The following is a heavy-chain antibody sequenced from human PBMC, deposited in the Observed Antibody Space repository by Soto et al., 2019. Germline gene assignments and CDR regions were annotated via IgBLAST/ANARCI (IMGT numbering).Heavy chain of an antibody. Sequence: QVHLVESGGGVVQPGRSLRLSCAASGFTFTSYGMHWVRQAPGKGLEWVAVISYAGSNKYYADSVKGRFTISRDNSKITLYLQMNSLRAEDTAVYYCARDNCISTSCYRLYNWFDPWGQGTLVTVSS. V-gene: IGHV3-30*03. CDR2: ISYAGSNK. D-gene: IGHD2-2*01. CDR1: GFTFTSYG. CDR3: ARDNCISTSCYRLYNWFDP. J-gene: IGHJ5*02.